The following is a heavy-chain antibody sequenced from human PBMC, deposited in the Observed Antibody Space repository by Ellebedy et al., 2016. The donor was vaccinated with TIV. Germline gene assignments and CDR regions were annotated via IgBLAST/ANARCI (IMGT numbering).Heavy chain of an antibody. D-gene: IGHD3-22*01. CDR2: IKPDGSEK. CDR3: ARLGYYCIDY. V-gene: IGHV3-7*03. CDR1: GFTFSTYW. J-gene: IGHJ4*02. Sequence: GGSLRLSCAASGFTFSTYWMHWVRQAPGKGLEWVANIKPDGSEKYYLDSVKGRFTISRDNARNSLYLQMNSLRAEDTAVYYCARLGYYCIDYWGQGTLVTVSS.